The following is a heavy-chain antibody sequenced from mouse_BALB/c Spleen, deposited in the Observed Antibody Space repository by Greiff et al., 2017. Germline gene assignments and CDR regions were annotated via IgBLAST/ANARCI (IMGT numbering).Heavy chain of an antibody. V-gene: IGHV1S81*02. Sequence: QVQLQQPGAELVKPGASVKLSCKASGYTFTSYWMHWVKQRPGQGLEWIGEINPSNGRTNYNEKFKSKATLTVDKSSSTAYMQLSSLTSEDSAVYSCARGGTARATLDYWGQGTTLTVSS. D-gene: IGHD3-2*01. J-gene: IGHJ2*01. CDR2: INPSNGRT. CDR3: ARGGTARATLDY. CDR1: GYTFTSYW.